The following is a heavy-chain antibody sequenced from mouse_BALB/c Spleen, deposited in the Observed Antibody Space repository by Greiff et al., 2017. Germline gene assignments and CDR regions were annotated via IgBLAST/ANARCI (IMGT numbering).Heavy chain of an antibody. J-gene: IGHJ4*01. CDR2: IYPGGGYT. CDR3: ARSSTATWNYAMDY. D-gene: IGHD1-2*01. Sequence: QVQLKESGAELVRPGTSVKISCKASGYTFTNYWLGWVKQRPGHGLEWIGDIYPGGGYTNYNEKFKGKATLTADTSSSTAYMQLSSLTSEDSAVYFCARSSTATWNYAMDYWGQGTSVTVSS. CDR1: GYTFTNYW. V-gene: IGHV1-63*02.